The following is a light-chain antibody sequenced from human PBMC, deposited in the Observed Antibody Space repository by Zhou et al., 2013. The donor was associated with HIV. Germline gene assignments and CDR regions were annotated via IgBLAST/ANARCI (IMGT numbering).Light chain of an antibody. V-gene: IGKV3-20*01. CDR2: AAS. J-gene: IGKJ3*01. CDR3: QQYGSSPLA. CDR1: QSVSSSY. Sequence: EIVLTQSPGTLSLSPGERATLSCRASQSVSSSYLAWYQQKPGQAPRVLIYAASTRATGIPDRFSGSGSGTDFTLTISRLEPEDFAVYYCQQYGSSPLAFGPGTKVDIK.